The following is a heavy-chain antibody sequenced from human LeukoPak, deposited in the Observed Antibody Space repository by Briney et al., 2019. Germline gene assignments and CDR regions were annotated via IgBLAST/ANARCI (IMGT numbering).Heavy chain of an antibody. V-gene: IGHV1-2*02. CDR2: INPNRGGT. J-gene: IGHJ5*02. CDR1: GYTFIDYY. D-gene: IGHD2-8*01. Sequence: GASVKVSCKASGYTFIDYYMHWVRQAPGQGLEWMGWINPNRGGTNYAQKFQGRVTMTRDTSINTAYMELSRLRSDDTAVYYCARDGLSYCTNGVCPGSNWFDPWGQGTLVTVSS. CDR3: ARDGLSYCTNGVCPGSNWFDP.